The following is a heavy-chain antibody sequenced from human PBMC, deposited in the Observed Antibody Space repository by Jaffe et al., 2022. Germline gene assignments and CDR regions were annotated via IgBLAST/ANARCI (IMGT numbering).Heavy chain of an antibody. D-gene: IGHD2-21*02. CDR3: ARDRATARDVTAEGDDAFDI. V-gene: IGHV1-2*06. J-gene: IGHJ3*02. CDR1: GYTFTGYY. Sequence: QVQLVQSGAEVKKPGASVKVSCKASGYTFTGYYMHWVRQAPGQGLEWMGRINPNSGGTNYAQKFQGRVTMTRDTSISTAYMELSRLRSDDTAVYYCARDRATARDVTAEGDDAFDIWGQGTMVTVSS. CDR2: INPNSGGT.